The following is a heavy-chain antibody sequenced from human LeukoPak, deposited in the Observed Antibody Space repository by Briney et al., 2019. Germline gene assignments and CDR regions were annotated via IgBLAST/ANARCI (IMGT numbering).Heavy chain of an antibody. Sequence: PGGSLRLSCAASGFTFSSYTMHWVRQAPGNRLEYVSAINSNGDKTYYANSVQGRFTISRDNFKNTLYLQMGSLRAEDMAVYYCAREQSPYHEIDYWGQGTLVTVSS. V-gene: IGHV3-64*01. CDR3: AREQSPYHEIDY. J-gene: IGHJ4*02. CDR2: INSNGDKT. CDR1: GFTFSSYT. D-gene: IGHD2-2*01.